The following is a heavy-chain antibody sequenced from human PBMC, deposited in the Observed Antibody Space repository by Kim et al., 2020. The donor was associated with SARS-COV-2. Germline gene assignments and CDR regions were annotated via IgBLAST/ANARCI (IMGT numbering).Heavy chain of an antibody. D-gene: IGHD6-13*01. CDR3: VRGSSWLGDY. J-gene: IGHJ4*02. V-gene: IGHV3-7*03. CDR1: GFSFSGHW. Sequence: GGSLRLSCAASGFSFSGHWMNWVRQAPGKGLEWVAIIQQDGSEKYYGDSVEGRFTVSRDNAKDLLYLQMNGLRVEDTAVYYCVRGSSWLGDYWGQGTLVTVSS. CDR2: IQQDGSEK.